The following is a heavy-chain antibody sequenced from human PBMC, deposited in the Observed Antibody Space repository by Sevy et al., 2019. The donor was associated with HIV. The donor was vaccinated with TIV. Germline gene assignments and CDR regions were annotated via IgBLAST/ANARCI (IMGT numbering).Heavy chain of an antibody. CDR2: IKNDGSST. D-gene: IGHD5-12*01. V-gene: IGHV3-74*01. J-gene: IGHJ4*02. CDR3: TRVPGDGYNSPSFDY. Sequence: GGSLRLSCAASGFTFSSYWMHWVRQAPGKGLVWVARIKNDGSSTRYADFVKGRFTISRDNAMNTLYLQMNSLRAGDMGAYYCTRVPGDGYNSPSFDYWGRRTLVTVSS. CDR1: GFTFSSYW.